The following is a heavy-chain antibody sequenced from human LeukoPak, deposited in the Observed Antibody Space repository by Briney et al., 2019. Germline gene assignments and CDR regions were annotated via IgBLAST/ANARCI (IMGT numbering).Heavy chain of an antibody. D-gene: IGHD2-15*01. CDR3: ARDTGAAKDYYYYGMDV. CDR1: GFTFSSYW. J-gene: IGHJ6*04. CDR2: INQDGSEK. Sequence: GGSLRLSCAASGFTFSSYWMSWVRQAPGKGLEWVANINQDGSEKYYVDSVKGRFTISRDNAKNSLYLQMNSLRAEDTAAYYCARDTGAAKDYYYYGMDVWGKGTTVTVSS. V-gene: IGHV3-7*03.